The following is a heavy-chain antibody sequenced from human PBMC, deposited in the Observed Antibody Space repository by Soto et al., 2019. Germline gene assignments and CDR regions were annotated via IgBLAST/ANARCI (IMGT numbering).Heavy chain of an antibody. CDR3: ARPHGDPTGVDY. V-gene: IGHV5-10-1*01. D-gene: IGHD3-10*01. CDR2: IDPSDSYT. J-gene: IGHJ4*02. CDR1: GYSFTSYW. Sequence: GESLKISCQGSGYSFTSYWISWVRQMPGKGLEWMGRIDPSDSYTNYSPSFQGHVTISADKSISTAYLQWSSLKASDTAMYYRARPHGDPTGVDYWGQGTLVTVSS.